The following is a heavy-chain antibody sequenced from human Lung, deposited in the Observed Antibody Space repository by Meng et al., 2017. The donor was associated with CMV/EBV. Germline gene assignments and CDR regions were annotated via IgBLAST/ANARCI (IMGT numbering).Heavy chain of an antibody. Sequence: ASVXVSXKASGYTFTNYYMHWVRQAPGQGLEWIGIINPSGGSTNYAQKFQGRVTMTRDTSTSTVYMELSSLRSEDTAMYYCARAPWAYCTKTSCYGFDPWXQGTQVTVSS. D-gene: IGHD2-2*01. J-gene: IGHJ5*02. CDR2: INPSGGST. CDR1: GYTFTNYY. CDR3: ARAPWAYCTKTSCYGFDP. V-gene: IGHV1-46*01.